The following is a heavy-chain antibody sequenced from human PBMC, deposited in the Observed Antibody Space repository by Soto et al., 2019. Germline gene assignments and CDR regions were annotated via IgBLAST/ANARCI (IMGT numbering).Heavy chain of an antibody. Sequence: ASVKVSCKASGYDFRNYGIMWVRQAPGQGLEWMGWISAYNGHTNYAQSLQGRITMTIDPSTTTAYMEVRSLRTDDTAVYYCARDVGIQPDGCGRCSMGYWGLGTLVTVSS. CDR2: ISAYNGHT. J-gene: IGHJ4*01. CDR3: ARDVGIQPDGCGRCSMGY. CDR1: GYDFRNYG. D-gene: IGHD1-20*01. V-gene: IGHV1-18*01.